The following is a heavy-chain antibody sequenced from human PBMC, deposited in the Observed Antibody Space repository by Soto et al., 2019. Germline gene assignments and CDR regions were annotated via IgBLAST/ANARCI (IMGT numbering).Heavy chain of an antibody. V-gene: IGHV4-31*03. J-gene: IGHJ6*02. D-gene: IGHD1-1*01. CDR3: ARELPQRQGRNMDV. CDR2: INHRGSL. CDR1: GGSMTSGDQC. Sequence: SETLSLTCTVTGGSMTSGDQCWTWIRHRPGGGLEWFGYINHRGSLYYNPSLKSRVSMSVDTSKNQFSLNLSSVTAADTAVYYCARELPQRQGRNMDVWGQGTTVTVSS.